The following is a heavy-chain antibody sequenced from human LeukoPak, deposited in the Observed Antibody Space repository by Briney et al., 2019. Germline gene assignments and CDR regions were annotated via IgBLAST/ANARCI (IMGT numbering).Heavy chain of an antibody. CDR2: MNPNSGNT. Sequence: GASVKVSCKASGYTFTSYDINWVRQAAGQGLEWMGWMNPNSGNTGYAQKFQGRVTMTRNTSIGTAYMELSSLRSEDTAVYYCARGRTHYDYVWGSYQGPNDYWGQGTLVTVSS. CDR3: ARGRTHYDYVWGSYQGPNDY. D-gene: IGHD3-16*02. J-gene: IGHJ4*02. V-gene: IGHV1-8*01. CDR1: GYTFTSYD.